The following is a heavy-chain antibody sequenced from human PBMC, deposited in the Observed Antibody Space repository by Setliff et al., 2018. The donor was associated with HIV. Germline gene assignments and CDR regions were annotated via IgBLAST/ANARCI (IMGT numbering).Heavy chain of an antibody. CDR1: GDSIISYY. V-gene: IGHV4-59*08. CDR2: IHHSGSS. J-gene: IGHJ4*02. CDR3: ARIPNHSSGDSCSGYFDY. Sequence: SETLSLTCTVSGDSIISYYWTWIRQPPGKGLEWIGYIHHSGSSDYTPSLRSRVTMSVDTSKNQFSLKLSSVTAADTAVYYCARIPNHSSGDSCSGYFDYWGQGTLVTVSS. D-gene: IGHD2-15*01.